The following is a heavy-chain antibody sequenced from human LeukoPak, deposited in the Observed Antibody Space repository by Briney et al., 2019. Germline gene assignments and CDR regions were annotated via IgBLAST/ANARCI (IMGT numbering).Heavy chain of an antibody. V-gene: IGHV4-59*01. CDR3: ARARVQQTLYYFDY. D-gene: IGHD1-1*01. J-gene: IGHJ4*02. CDR2: IYYSGST. CDR1: GVSISSYY. Sequence: SETLSLTCTVSGVSISSYYWSWIRQPPGKGLEWIGYIYYSGSTNYNPSLKSRVTISVDTSKNQFSLKLSSVTAADTAVYYCARARVQQTLYYFDYWGQGTLVTVSS.